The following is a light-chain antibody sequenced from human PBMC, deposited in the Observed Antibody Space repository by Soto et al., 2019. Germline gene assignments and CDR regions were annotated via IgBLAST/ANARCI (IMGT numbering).Light chain of an antibody. CDR3: QHPRWT. V-gene: IGKV1-5*01. CDR2: DAS. CDR1: QSINRW. Sequence: DIQLTQSPSTLSASIGDRVTIPCRASQSINRWLVWYQQKPGKAPKLLIYDASSLESGVPSRFSGSGSGTDFTLTITSLQPDDFATYYCQHPRWTFGQGTKVDIK. J-gene: IGKJ1*01.